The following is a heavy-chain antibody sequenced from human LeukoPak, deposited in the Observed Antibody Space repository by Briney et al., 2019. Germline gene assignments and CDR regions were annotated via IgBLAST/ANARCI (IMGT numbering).Heavy chain of an antibody. D-gene: IGHD5-24*01. CDR1: GASISSGEYY. Sequence: SQTLSLTCAVSGASISSGEYYWSWIRQPAGKGLEWIGRIYTSGSTNYNPSLKSRVTISVDTSKNQFSLRLSSVTAADTAMYYCARGRRQWLQLNSPVDYWGQGTLVTVSS. V-gene: IGHV4-61*02. J-gene: IGHJ4*02. CDR3: ARGRRQWLQLNSPVDY. CDR2: IYTSGST.